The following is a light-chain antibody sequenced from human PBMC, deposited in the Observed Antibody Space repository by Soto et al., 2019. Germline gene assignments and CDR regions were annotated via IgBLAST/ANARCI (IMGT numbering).Light chain of an antibody. CDR1: QDISNY. J-gene: IGKJ5*01. Sequence: DIHMTQSPSSLSASVGDRVTIPCQASQDISNYLNGDKQTLGKAPKLRIDEASNLETGGPSRVSGSGSGTDFTSTISSLQNEDIGTYECQQYANLPITFGQGTRLEIK. V-gene: IGKV1-33*01. CDR3: QQYANLPIT. CDR2: EAS.